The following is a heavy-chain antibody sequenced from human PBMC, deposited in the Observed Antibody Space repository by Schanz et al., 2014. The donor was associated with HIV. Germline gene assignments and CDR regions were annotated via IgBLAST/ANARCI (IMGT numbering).Heavy chain of an antibody. CDR3: AREGESSGRAGLFDL. D-gene: IGHD6-19*01. CDR2: IWYDGNKK. CDR1: GFTFSSYA. Sequence: QVQLVESGGGVVQPGRSLRLSCAASGFTFSSYAMHWVRQAPGKGLEWVAVIWYDGNKKYYADSVKGRFTISRDNSKNSLYLQMNSLRAEDTAVYYCAREGESSGRAGLFDLWGQGAMVTVSS. V-gene: IGHV3-33*08. J-gene: IGHJ3*01.